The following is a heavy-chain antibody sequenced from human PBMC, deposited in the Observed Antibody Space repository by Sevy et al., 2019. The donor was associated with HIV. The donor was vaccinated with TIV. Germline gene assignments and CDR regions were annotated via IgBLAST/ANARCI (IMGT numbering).Heavy chain of an antibody. Sequence: SETLSLTCAVYGGSFSGYYWSWIRQPPGKGLEWIGEINHSGSTNYNPSLKSRVTISVDTSKNQFSLKLSSVTAADTAVYYCARLVRWLRTGPGGMDVWGQGTTVTVSS. J-gene: IGHJ6*02. CDR3: ARLVRWLRTGPGGMDV. CDR1: GGSFSGYY. V-gene: IGHV4-34*01. CDR2: INHSGST. D-gene: IGHD5-12*01.